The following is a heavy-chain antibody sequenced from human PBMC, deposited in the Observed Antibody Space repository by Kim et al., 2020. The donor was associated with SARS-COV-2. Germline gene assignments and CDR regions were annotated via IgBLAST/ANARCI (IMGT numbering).Heavy chain of an antibody. CDR2: IKKDGSEK. CDR3: ARSGYSHGMDV. V-gene: IGHV3-7*01. Sequence: GGSLRLSCAASGFIFSSYWMGWARQAPGKGLEWVASIKKDGSEKYYVDSVKGRFTISRDNAKNSLYLQMRSLRAEDTALYYCARSGYSHGMDVWGQGTTVTVSS. CDR1: GFIFSSYW. J-gene: IGHJ6*02. D-gene: IGHD3-10*01.